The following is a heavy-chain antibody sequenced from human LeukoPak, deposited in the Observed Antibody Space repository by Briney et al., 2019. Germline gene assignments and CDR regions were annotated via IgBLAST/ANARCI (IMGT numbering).Heavy chain of an antibody. CDR2: ISAYNGNT. CDR3: ARDEAVDFGYSFADY. J-gene: IGHJ4*02. Sequence: ASVKVSCKASGYTFTSYGISWVRQAPGQGLEWMGWISAYNGNTNYAQKLQGRVTMTTDTSTSTAYMELRSLRSDDTAVYHCARDEAVDFGYSFADYWGQGTLVTVSS. CDR1: GYTFTSYG. D-gene: IGHD5-18*01. V-gene: IGHV1-18*01.